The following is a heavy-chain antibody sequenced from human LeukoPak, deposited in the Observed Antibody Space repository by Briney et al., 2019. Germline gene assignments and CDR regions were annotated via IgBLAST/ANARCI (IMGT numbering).Heavy chain of an antibody. Sequence: PSETLSLTYAVYGGSFSGYYWSWIRQPPGKGLEWIGEINHSGSTNYNPSLKSRVTISVDTSKNQFSLKLSSVTAADTAVYYCAGLLYNWNDSSGLDWGQGTLVTVSS. CDR1: GGSFSGYY. CDR2: INHSGST. CDR3: AGLLYNWNDSSGLD. J-gene: IGHJ4*02. V-gene: IGHV4-34*01. D-gene: IGHD1-20*01.